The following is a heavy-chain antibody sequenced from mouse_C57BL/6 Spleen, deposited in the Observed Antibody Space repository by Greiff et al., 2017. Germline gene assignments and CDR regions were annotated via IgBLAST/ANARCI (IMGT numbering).Heavy chain of an antibody. V-gene: IGHV1-18*01. CDR2: INPNNGGT. D-gene: IGHD2-4*01. CDR1: GYTFTDYN. Sequence: VQLKESGPELVKPGASVKIPCKASGYTFTDYNMDWVKQSHGKSLEWIGDINPNNGGTIYNQKFKGKATLTVDKSSSTAYMELRSLTSEDTAVYYCARRGDYDRFAYWGQGTLVTVSA. J-gene: IGHJ3*01. CDR3: ARRGDYDRFAY.